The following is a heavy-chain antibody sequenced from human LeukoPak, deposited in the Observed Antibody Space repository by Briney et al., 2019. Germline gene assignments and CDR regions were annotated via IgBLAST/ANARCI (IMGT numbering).Heavy chain of an antibody. Sequence: SETLSLTCTVSGGSITTNGYYWGWIRQPPGKGLEWIGNIYSSGSTYYNPSLKSRVTISVDKSKNQFSLKLTSVTAADTAVYYRARPSQLPSYFDYWGQGTLVTVSS. CDR2: IYSSGST. CDR3: ARPSQLPSYFDY. D-gene: IGHD2-2*01. J-gene: IGHJ4*02. V-gene: IGHV4-39*01. CDR1: GGSITTNGYY.